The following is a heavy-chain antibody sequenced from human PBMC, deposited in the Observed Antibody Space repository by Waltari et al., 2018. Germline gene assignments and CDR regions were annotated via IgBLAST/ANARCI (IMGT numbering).Heavy chain of an antibody. CDR1: GYSFTSYW. CDR3: ARHSVQIAARPESFQH. CDR2: IYPGDSAT. V-gene: IGHV5-51*01. D-gene: IGHD6-6*01. J-gene: IGHJ1*01. Sequence: EVQRVQSGAEVKKPGESLKISCKGSGYSFTSYWIGWVRQMPGKGLEWMGIIYPGDSATRYSPSFQGQVTISADKSIRTAYLQWSSLTASDTAMYYCARHSVQIAARPESFQHWGQGPLVPVSS.